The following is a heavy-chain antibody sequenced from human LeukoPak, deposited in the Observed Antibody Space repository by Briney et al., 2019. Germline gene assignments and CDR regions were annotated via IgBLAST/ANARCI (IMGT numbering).Heavy chain of an antibody. CDR1: GFTFSSYA. CDR2: ISGSGGST. D-gene: IGHD3-9*01. Sequence: GGSPRLSCAASGFTFSSYAMSWVRQAPGKGLEWVSAISGSGGSTYYADSVKGRFTISRDNSKNTLYLQMNSLRAEDTAVYYCAKDGPEVLRYFDWLPRNWFDPWGQGTLVTVSS. V-gene: IGHV3-23*01. CDR3: AKDGPEVLRYFDWLPRNWFDP. J-gene: IGHJ5*02.